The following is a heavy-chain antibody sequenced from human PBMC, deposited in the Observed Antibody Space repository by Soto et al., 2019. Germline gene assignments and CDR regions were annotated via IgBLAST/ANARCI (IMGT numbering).Heavy chain of an antibody. CDR3: ARGSAAAGVYYYYYGMDV. D-gene: IGHD6-13*01. CDR2: IGTAGDT. Sequence: EVQLVESGGGLVQPGGSLRLSCAASGFTFSSYDMHWVRQATGKGLEWVSAIGTAGDTYYPGSVKGRFTISRENAKNSLYLQMNSLRAGDTAVYYCARGSAAAGVYYYYYGMDVWGQGTTVTVSS. J-gene: IGHJ6*02. CDR1: GFTFSSYD. V-gene: IGHV3-13*01.